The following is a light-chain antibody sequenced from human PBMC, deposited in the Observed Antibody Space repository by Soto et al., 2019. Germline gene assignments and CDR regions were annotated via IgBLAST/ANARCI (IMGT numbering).Light chain of an antibody. CDR3: QQYNNWPPGAT. CDR2: YTS. CDR1: LTVSTN. Sequence: DIVMTQSPATLSLSPGDRATLSCWASLTVSTNLAWYQQKPGQAPRLLIYYTSTRATGIPARFSGSGSAKEFTLTISSLQPEASEVYYYQQYNNWPPGATFGPGTKV. V-gene: IGKV3-15*01. J-gene: IGKJ3*01.